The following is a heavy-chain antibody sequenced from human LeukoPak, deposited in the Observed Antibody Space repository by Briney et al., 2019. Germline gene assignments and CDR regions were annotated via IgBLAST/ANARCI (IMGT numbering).Heavy chain of an antibody. Sequence: PGGSLRLSCAASGFTFSSYSMNWVRQAPGKGLEWVSSISSSSSYIYCADSVKGRFTISRDNAKNSLYLQMNSLRAEDTAVYYCARVKTAMVKGGAFDIWGQGTMVTVSS. J-gene: IGHJ3*02. CDR1: GFTFSSYS. CDR3: ARVKTAMVKGGAFDI. D-gene: IGHD5-18*01. V-gene: IGHV3-21*01. CDR2: ISSSSSYI.